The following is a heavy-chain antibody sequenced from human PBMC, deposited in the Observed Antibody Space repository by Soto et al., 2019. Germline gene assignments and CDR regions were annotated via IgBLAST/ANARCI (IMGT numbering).Heavy chain of an antibody. D-gene: IGHD5-18*01. CDR3: ASAREYSYGTYYYYYGMDV. CDR2: INHSGST. Sequence: SETLSLTCDVYGGSFSGYYWIWIRQPPGKGLEWIGEINHSGSTNYNASLKSRVTISVDTSKNQFFLRLSSVTAADTAVYYRASAREYSYGTYYYYYGMDVWGQGTTVTVSS. CDR1: GGSFSGYY. J-gene: IGHJ6*02. V-gene: IGHV4-34*01.